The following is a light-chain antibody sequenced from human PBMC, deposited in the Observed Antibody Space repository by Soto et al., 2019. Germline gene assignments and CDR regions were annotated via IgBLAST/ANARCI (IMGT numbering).Light chain of an antibody. Sequence: IQMTQSPSSLSASVGDRVTITCRASQSISSYLNWYQQKPGKAPNLLIYVASSLQSEVPSRFSGSGSGTDFTLTITSLQPEDFATYYCQQSYGTPITFGQGARLAI. CDR2: VAS. J-gene: IGKJ5*01. V-gene: IGKV1-39*01. CDR1: QSISSY. CDR3: QQSYGTPIT.